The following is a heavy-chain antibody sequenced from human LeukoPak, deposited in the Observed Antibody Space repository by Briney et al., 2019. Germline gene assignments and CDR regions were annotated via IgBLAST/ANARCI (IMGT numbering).Heavy chain of an antibody. J-gene: IGHJ4*02. D-gene: IGHD3-16*01. CDR1: GGTFSSYA. Sequence: SAKVSCKASGGTFSSYAISWVRQAPGQGLEWMGGIIPIFGTANYAQKFQGRVTITADKSTSTAYMELSSLRSEDTAVYYCARLGSLLTPFDYWGQGTLVTVSS. CDR3: ARLGSLLTPFDY. V-gene: IGHV1-69*06. CDR2: IIPIFGTA.